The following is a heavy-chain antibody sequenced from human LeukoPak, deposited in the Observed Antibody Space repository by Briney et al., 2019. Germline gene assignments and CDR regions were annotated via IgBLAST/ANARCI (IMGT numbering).Heavy chain of an antibody. Sequence: PGGSLRLSCAASGFTFSDYYMSWIRQAPGKGVEGVSYISSSGSTIYYADSVKGRFTISRDNANTSLYLQMNSLRAEDTAVYYCAREISPHYYDSSGYYQSDAFDIWGQGTMVTVSS. CDR1: GFTFSDYY. CDR2: ISSSGSTI. CDR3: AREISPHYYDSSGYYQSDAFDI. D-gene: IGHD3-22*01. J-gene: IGHJ3*02. V-gene: IGHV3-11*01.